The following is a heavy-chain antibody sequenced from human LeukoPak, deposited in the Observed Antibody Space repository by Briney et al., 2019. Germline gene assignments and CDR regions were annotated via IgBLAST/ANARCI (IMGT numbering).Heavy chain of an antibody. Sequence: SETQSLTCTVSGGSISTYYWSWIRQPPGKGLEWIGYIYYSGSTNYNPSLKSRVTISVDTSKNQFSLKLTSVTAADTAVYYCARATAFFDIWGQGTMVTVSS. CDR2: IYYSGST. CDR3: ARATAFFDI. V-gene: IGHV4-59*01. CDR1: GGSISTYY. J-gene: IGHJ3*02.